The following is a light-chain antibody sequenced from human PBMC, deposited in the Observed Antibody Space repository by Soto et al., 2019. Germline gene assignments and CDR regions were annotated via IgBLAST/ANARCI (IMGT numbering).Light chain of an antibody. CDR1: QSISSN. CDR2: ATS. Sequence: EVVMTQSPATLSVSPGERATLSCRASQSISSNLAWYQQKPGQAPRLLIFATSTRATGIPARFSGSGSGTEFTLTISSLQSEDFAVYYCRQYNNWPPWTFGQGTKVEIK. CDR3: RQYNNWPPWT. V-gene: IGKV3-15*01. J-gene: IGKJ1*01.